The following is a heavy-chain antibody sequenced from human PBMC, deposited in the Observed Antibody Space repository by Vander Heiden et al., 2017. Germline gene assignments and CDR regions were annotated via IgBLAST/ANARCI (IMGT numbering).Heavy chain of an antibody. CDR1: GFTFSRYS. CDR3: ARGSPVVVVAAIYGMDV. J-gene: IGHJ6*02. D-gene: IGHD2-15*01. CDR2: ISSSSSTI. V-gene: IGHV3-48*02. Sequence: EVQLVESGGGLVQPGGSLRLPCAASGFTFSRYSMNWVRQAPGKGLEWVSYISSSSSTIYYADSVKGRFTISRDNAKNSLYLQMNSLRDEDTAVYYCARGSPVVVVAAIYGMDVWGQGTTVTVSS.